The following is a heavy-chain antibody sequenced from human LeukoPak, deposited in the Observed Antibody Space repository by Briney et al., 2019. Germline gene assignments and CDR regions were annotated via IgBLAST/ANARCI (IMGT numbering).Heavy chain of an antibody. CDR1: GGTFSSYA. CDR3: ARGNDYGINYYYYYGMDV. V-gene: IGHV1-69*13. J-gene: IGHJ6*02. CDR2: IIPIFGIA. D-gene: IGHD4-17*01. Sequence: GASVKVSCKASGGTFSSYAISWVRQAPGQGLEWMGGIIPIFGIANYAQKFQGRVTITADESTSTAYMELSSLRSEDTAVYYCARGNDYGINYYYYYGMDVWGQGTTVTVSS.